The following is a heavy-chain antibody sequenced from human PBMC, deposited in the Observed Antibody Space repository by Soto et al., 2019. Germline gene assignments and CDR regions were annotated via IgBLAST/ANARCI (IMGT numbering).Heavy chain of an antibody. CDR3: ARESGYLNWFDP. CDR2: IYYSGST. CDR1: GGSISSYY. Sequence: PSETLSLTCTVSGGSISSYYWSWIRQPPGKGLEWIGYIYYSGSTNYNPSLKSRVTISVDTSKNQLSLKLSSVTAADTAVYYCARESGYLNWFDPWGQGTLVTVSS. V-gene: IGHV4-59*12. J-gene: IGHJ5*02. D-gene: IGHD3-22*01.